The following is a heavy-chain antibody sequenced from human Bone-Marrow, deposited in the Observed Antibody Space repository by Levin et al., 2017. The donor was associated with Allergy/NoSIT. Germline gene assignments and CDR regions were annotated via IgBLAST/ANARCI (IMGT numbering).Heavy chain of an antibody. CDR1: GFTFSSYS. J-gene: IGHJ4*02. Sequence: GGSLRLSCAASGFTFSSYSMNWVRQAPGKGLEWVSYISSSSSTIYYADSVKGRFTISRDNAKNSLYLQMNSLRAEDTAVYYCARDRCSEEYYFDYWGQGTLVTVSS. CDR2: ISSSSSTI. CDR3: ARDRCSEEYYFDY. V-gene: IGHV3-48*04. D-gene: IGHD3-10*02.